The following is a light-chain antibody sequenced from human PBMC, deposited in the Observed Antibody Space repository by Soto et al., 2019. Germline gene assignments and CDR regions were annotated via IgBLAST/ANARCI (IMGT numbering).Light chain of an antibody. CDR1: SSDVGSYNL. Sequence: QSVLTQPASVSGSPGQSITISCTGTSSDVGSYNLVSWYQQHPGKAPKLMIYEVSKRPSGVSNRFSGSKSGNTASLTISGRQAEYEADYYCCSYAGSHWVFGGGTKLTVL. J-gene: IGLJ3*02. V-gene: IGLV2-23*02. CDR3: CSYAGSHWV. CDR2: EVS.